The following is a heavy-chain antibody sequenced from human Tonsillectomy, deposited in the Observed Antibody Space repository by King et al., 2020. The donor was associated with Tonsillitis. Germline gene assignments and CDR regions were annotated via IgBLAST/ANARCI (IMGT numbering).Heavy chain of an antibody. Sequence: VQLQQWGAGLLKPSETLSLTCAVYGGSFSGYYWSWIRQPPGKGLEWIGEINHSGSTNYNPSLKSRVTISVDTSKNQFSLKLSSVTAADTAVYYCASSSGFGEPIDSWGQGTLVTVSS. V-gene: IGHV4-34*01. CDR1: GGSFSGYY. J-gene: IGHJ4*02. CDR3: ASSSGFGEPIDS. D-gene: IGHD3-10*01. CDR2: INHSGST.